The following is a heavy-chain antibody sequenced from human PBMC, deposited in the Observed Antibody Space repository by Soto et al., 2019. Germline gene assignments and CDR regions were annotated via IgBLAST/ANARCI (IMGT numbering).Heavy chain of an antibody. J-gene: IGHJ6*02. V-gene: IGHV3-74*03. CDR3: ARELPTAIRGGYYYSYGMDV. D-gene: IGHD2-2*02. CDR1: GFILSSYW. Sequence: EVQLVESGGGLVQPGGSLRLSCAASGFILSSYWMHWVRQAPGKGLVWVSRLHSDGSTTTYADSVKGRFTISRDNAKNTLYLQMDSLRAEDTAVYYCARELPTAIRGGYYYSYGMDVWGQGTTVTVSS. CDR2: LHSDGSTT.